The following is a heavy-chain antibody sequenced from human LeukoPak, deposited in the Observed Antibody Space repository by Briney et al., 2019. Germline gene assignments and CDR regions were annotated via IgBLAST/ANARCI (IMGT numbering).Heavy chain of an antibody. CDR2: ISAYNGNT. CDR3: ARDPGVDIVATGFDY. CDR1: GYTFTSYG. V-gene: IGHV1-18*01. D-gene: IGHD5-12*01. Sequence: ASVKVSCKASGYTFTSYGISWVRQAPGQGLEWMGWISAYNGNTNYAQKLQGRVTMTTDTSTSTAYMELRSLRSDDTAVYYCARDPGVDIVATGFDYWGRGTLVTVSS. J-gene: IGHJ4*02.